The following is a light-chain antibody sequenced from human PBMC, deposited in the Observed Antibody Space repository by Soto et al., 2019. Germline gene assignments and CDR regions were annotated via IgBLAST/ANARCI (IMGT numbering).Light chain of an antibody. V-gene: IGKV3-11*01. CDR1: QSVSRY. J-gene: IGKJ4*01. CDR3: QQRSRT. CDR2: DAS. Sequence: EIVLTQSPATLSLSPGERATLSCRASQSVSRYLAWYQQKPGQAPRPLIYDASNRATGVPPRFSGSGSGTDFTLTITSLEPEDFAVYYCQQRSRTFGGGTRVEIK.